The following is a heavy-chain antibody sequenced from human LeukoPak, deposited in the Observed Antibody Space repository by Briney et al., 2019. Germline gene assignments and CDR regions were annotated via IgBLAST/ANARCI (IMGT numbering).Heavy chain of an antibody. D-gene: IGHD4-11*01. CDR2: IKQDGSEK. Sequence: GGSLRLSCAASGFTFSSYWMGWVRQAPGKGLEWVANIKQDGSEKYYVDSVKGRFTISRDNAKNSLYLQMNSLRAEDTAVYYCAGEKRATVSYYYYMDVWGKGTTVTVSS. J-gene: IGHJ6*03. CDR1: GFTFSSYW. CDR3: AGEKRATVSYYYYMDV. V-gene: IGHV3-7*01.